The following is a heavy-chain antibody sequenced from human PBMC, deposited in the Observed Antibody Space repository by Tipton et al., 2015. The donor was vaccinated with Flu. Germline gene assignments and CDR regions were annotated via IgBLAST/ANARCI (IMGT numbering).Heavy chain of an antibody. CDR1: GFTFSSHW. CDR3: ARGSNGWPGIDF. CDR2: IGPDGSTT. V-gene: IGHV3-74*01. D-gene: IGHD6-19*01. Sequence: SLRLSCAASGFTFSSHWMYWVRQVPGKGLVWVSRIGPDGSTTNYEDSVEGRCTISSDSAKNTLYLQMNNLRAEDTAVYFCARGSNGWPGIDFWGQGTLVTVSS. J-gene: IGHJ4*02.